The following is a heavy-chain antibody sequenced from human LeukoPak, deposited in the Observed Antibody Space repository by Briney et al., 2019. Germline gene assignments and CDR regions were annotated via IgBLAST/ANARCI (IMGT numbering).Heavy chain of an antibody. V-gene: IGHV1-46*01. CDR1: GYTFTSYY. J-gene: IGHJ5*02. D-gene: IGHD6-19*01. CDR2: INPSGGST. Sequence: GASVKVSFKASGYTFTSYYMHWVGQAPGQGLEGMGVINPSGGSTSYAQKFQGRVTITRDTSTSTVYMELSSLRSEDTAVYYCARDLSGLSEGPFDPWGQGTLVTVSS. CDR3: ARDLSGLSEGPFDP.